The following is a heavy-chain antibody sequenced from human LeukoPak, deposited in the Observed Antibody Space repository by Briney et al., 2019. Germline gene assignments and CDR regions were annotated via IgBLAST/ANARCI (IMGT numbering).Heavy chain of an antibody. CDR3: ARRIAAAPGLESYGMDV. CDR2: ISGSGSTI. J-gene: IGHJ6*04. Sequence: PGGSLRLSCAASGFTFSDYYMSWIRQAPGKGLEWVSYISGSGSTIYYADSVKGRFTISRDNAKNSLYLQMNSLRAEDTAVYYCARRIAAAPGLESYGMDVWGKGTTVTVSS. CDR1: GFTFSDYY. V-gene: IGHV3-11*01. D-gene: IGHD6-13*01.